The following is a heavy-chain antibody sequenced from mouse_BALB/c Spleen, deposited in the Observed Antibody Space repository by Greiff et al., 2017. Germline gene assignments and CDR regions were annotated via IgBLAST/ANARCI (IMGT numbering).Heavy chain of an antibody. CDR2: IDPENGDT. CDR3: NEGYYGSRGFAY. D-gene: IGHD1-1*01. V-gene: IGHV14-4*02. Sequence: VQLKQSGAELVRLGASVKLSCTASGFNIKDYYMHWVKQRPEQGLEWIGWIDPENGDTEYAPKFQGKATMTADTSSNTAYLQLSSLTSEDTAVYYCNEGYYGSRGFAYWGQGTLVTVSA. J-gene: IGHJ3*01. CDR1: GFNIKDYY.